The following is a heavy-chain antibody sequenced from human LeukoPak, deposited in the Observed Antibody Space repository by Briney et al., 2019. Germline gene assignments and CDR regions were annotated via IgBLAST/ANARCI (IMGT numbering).Heavy chain of an antibody. CDR3: ARSCSGGSCYSGYYYMDV. V-gene: IGHV4-61*02. Sequence: PSQTLSLTCTVSGDSISSGTYYWTWIRQPAGKGLEWIGRIYPSGNTNYNPSLKSRVTISVDTSKNQFSLNLSSVTAADTAVYYCARSCSGGSCYSGYYYMDVWGKGTTVTVSS. CDR1: GDSISSGTYY. D-gene: IGHD2-15*01. J-gene: IGHJ6*03. CDR2: IYPSGNT.